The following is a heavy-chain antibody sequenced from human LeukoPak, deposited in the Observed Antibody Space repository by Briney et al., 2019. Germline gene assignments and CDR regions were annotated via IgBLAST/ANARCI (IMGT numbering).Heavy chain of an antibody. Sequence: GGSLRLSCVASGFTFSTFAMNWVRQAPGKGLEWVSAISGSGGSTYYADSVKGRFTISRDNSKNTLYLQMNSLRAEDTAVYYCAKDHLGYCSSTSCPRVAAAGPTGYFQHWGQGTLVTVSS. V-gene: IGHV3-23*01. J-gene: IGHJ1*01. D-gene: IGHD2-2*01. CDR3: AKDHLGYCSSTSCPRVAAAGPTGYFQH. CDR2: ISGSGGST. CDR1: GFTFSTFA.